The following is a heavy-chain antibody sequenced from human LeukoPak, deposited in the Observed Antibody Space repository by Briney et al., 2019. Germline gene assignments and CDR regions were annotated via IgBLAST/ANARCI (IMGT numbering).Heavy chain of an antibody. J-gene: IGHJ1*01. V-gene: IGHV3-9*03. D-gene: IGHD3-3*01. CDR2: ISWNSGSI. CDR3: ARPYYDFWSGSEYFQH. Sequence: PGRSLRLSCAASGFTFDDYAMHWVRQAPGKGLEWVSGISWNSGSIGYADSVKGRFTISRDNAKNSLYLQMNSLRAEDMALYYCARPYYDFWSGSEYFQHWGQGTLVTVSS. CDR1: GFTFDDYA.